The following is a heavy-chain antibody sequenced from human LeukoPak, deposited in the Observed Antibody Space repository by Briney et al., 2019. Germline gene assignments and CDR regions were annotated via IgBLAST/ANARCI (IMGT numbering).Heavy chain of an antibody. V-gene: IGHV1-69*13. D-gene: IGHD2-2*01. CDR2: IIPIFGTA. Sequence: SVNVSCKASGGTFSSYAISWVRQAPGQGLEWMGGIIPIFGTANYAQKFQGRVTITADESTSTAYMELSSLRSEDTAVYYCARGPDIVVVPAAVYYYYYGMDVWGQGTTVTVSS. CDR3: ARGPDIVVVPAAVYYYYYGMDV. CDR1: GGTFSSYA. J-gene: IGHJ6*02.